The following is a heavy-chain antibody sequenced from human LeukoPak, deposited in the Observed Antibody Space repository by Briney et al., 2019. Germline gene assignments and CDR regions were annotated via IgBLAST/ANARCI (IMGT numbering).Heavy chain of an antibody. CDR1: GGSISSYY. CDR3: ARGRGGPYYFDY. J-gene: IGHJ4*02. D-gene: IGHD3-10*01. Sequence: PSETLSLTCTVSGGSISSYYWSWIRQPPGKGLEWIGYIYYSGSTNYNPSLKSRVTISVDTSKNQFSLKLSSVTAADTAVYYCARGRGGPYYFDYWGQGSLVTVSS. CDR2: IYYSGST. V-gene: IGHV4-59*01.